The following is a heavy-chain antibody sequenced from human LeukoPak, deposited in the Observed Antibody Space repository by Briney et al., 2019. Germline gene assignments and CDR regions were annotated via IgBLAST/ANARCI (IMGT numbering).Heavy chain of an antibody. D-gene: IGHD7-27*01. Sequence: SVKVSCKASGGSFTFTSHAISWVRQAPGQGLEWMGGLIPIYGSANYAQKFQGRVTITSDESTRTVYMELSSLRSEDTAVYYCATGMGIPNPSDAFDIWGQGTMVTVSS. CDR3: ATGMGIPNPSDAFDI. J-gene: IGHJ3*02. CDR2: LIPIYGSA. V-gene: IGHV1-69*13. CDR1: GGSFTFTSHA.